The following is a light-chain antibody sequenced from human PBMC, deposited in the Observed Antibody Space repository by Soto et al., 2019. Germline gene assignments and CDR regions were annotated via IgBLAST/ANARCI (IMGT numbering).Light chain of an antibody. J-gene: IGKJ4*01. V-gene: IGKV3-15*01. CDR2: GAS. CDR3: QQYNNWPLT. CDR1: QGVSSN. Sequence: ERVMTQSPATLSVSPGERATLSCRASQGVSSNLGWYQQKPGQAPRLLIYGASTRATGIPARFSGSGSGTEFTLTISSLHSEDFAVYYCQQYNNWPLTFGGGTKVDIK.